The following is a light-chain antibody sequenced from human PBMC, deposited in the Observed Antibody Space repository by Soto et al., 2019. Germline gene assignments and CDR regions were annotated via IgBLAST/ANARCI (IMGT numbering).Light chain of an antibody. CDR1: SSNIGAGYD. CDR3: QSYDSSLNWV. Sequence: QSVLTQPPSVSGAPGQRVTISCTGSSSNIGAGYDVHWYQQLPGTAPKLLIYGNSNRPSGVPDRFSGSKSGTSASLAITGLQAEDDADYYCQSYDSSLNWVFGGGTKLTVL. J-gene: IGLJ3*02. V-gene: IGLV1-40*01. CDR2: GNS.